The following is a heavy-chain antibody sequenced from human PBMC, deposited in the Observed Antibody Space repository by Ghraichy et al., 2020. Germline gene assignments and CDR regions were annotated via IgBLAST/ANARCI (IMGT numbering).Heavy chain of an antibody. CDR2: IKQDGTKT. J-gene: IGHJ4*02. D-gene: IGHD4-23*01. CDR1: GFTFSNYW. Sequence: ETLSLTCVGSGFTFSNYWMSWVRQAPGEGLEWVASIKQDGTKTLFVDSVKGRFTISRDNAKNSLFLEMNSLRAEDTAVYYCARGVTTVVDWGQGTLVIVSS. CDR3: ARGVTTVVD. V-gene: IGHV3-7*01.